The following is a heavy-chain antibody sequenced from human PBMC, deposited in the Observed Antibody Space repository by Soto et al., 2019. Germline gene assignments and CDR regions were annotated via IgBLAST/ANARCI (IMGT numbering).Heavy chain of an antibody. CDR3: ARELPRGTVRL. D-gene: IGHD4-4*01. V-gene: IGHV4-61*01. CDR1: GGSISSSSYY. CDR2: IYYSGST. J-gene: IGHJ4*02. Sequence: SETLSLTCTVSGGSISSSSYYWGWIRQPPGKGLEWIGYIYYSGSTNYNPSLKSRVTISVDTSKNQFSLKLSSVTAADTAVYYCARELPRGTVRLWGQGTLVTVSS.